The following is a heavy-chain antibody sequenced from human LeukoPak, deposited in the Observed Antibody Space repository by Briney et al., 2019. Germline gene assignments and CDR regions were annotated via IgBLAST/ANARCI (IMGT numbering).Heavy chain of an antibody. CDR1: GGSVSSGSYY. J-gene: IGHJ4*02. D-gene: IGHD3-22*01. CDR3: ARFTVHYYDSSGYNDY. V-gene: IGHV4-61*01. CDR2: IYYSGST. Sequence: SETLSLTCTVSGGSVSSGSYYWSWIRQPPGKGLEWIGYIYYSGSTNYNPSLKSRVTISVDTSKNQFSLKLSSVTAADTAVYYCARFTVHYYDSSGYNDYWGQGTLVTVSS.